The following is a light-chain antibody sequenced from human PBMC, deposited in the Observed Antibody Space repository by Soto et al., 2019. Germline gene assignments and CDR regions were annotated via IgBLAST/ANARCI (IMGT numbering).Light chain of an antibody. Sequence: NFMLTQPHSLSESPGKTITISCTRSSGNIASTYVQWYQQRPGSAPTTLIYEDTRRPSGVPDQFSGSIDSSSNSASLTISGLRTEDEADYYCQSYDSTSPWIFGGGTKLTVL. CDR2: EDT. V-gene: IGLV6-57*04. J-gene: IGLJ2*01. CDR1: SGNIASTY. CDR3: QSYDSTSPWI.